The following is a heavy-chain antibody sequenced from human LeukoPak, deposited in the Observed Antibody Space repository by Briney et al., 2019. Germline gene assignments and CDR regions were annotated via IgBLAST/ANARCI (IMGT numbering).Heavy chain of an antibody. CDR2: ISLSGYT. D-gene: IGHD6-19*01. Sequence: PSETLSLICGVSGGSITTTNYWSWVRQSPGRGLEWIGEISLSGYTGFNPSLKSRVTISVDTSKNQFSLKLSSVTAADTAVYFCARQVVAVAGTGYFDYWGQGTLVTVSS. CDR1: GGSITTTNY. V-gene: IGHV4-4*02. CDR3: ARQVVAVAGTGYFDY. J-gene: IGHJ4*02.